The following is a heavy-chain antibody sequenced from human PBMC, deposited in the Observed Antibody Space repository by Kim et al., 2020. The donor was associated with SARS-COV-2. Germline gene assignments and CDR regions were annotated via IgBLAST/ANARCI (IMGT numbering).Heavy chain of an antibody. CDR1: GYTFSDYG. CDR3: ARYCASSSCTRRREDY. CDR2: MSVGLS. D-gene: IGHD2-21*01. V-gene: IGHV1-18*04. J-gene: IGHJ4*02. Sequence: ASVKVSCKASGYTFSDYGFSWVRQDPGQGLEWMGWMSVGLSYSALKFQGRLTMATDTFTTTAYMELANLTSDDTATYYCARYCASSSCTRRREDYWGQGTLVTDSS.